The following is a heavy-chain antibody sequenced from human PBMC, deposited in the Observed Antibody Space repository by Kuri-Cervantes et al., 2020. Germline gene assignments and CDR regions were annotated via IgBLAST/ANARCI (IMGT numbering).Heavy chain of an antibody. J-gene: IGHJ6*03. CDR2: INAGNGNT. D-gene: IGHD2-2*01. CDR1: GYTFTSYA. CDR3: ARGGYCSSTSCYGGEIWDYYYYYYMDV. V-gene: IGHV1-3*01. Sequence: ASVKVSCKASGYTFTSYAMHWVRQAPGQRLEWMGWINAGNGNTKYSQKFQGRVTITRDTSASTAYMELSSLRSEDTAVYYCARGGYCSSTSCYGGEIWDYYYYYYMDVWGKGTTVTVSS.